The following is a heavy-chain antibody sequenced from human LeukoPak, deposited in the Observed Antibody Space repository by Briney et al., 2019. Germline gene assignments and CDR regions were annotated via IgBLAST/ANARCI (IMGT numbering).Heavy chain of an antibody. Sequence: GGSLRLSCAASRFAFHNYAMTWIRQAPERGLEWVSSISVDGGDIKYTDSAKGRFTISRDNSKNTLYLQMNSLRAEDTAVYYCAKLAVDTAMVLYYYGMDVWGQGTTVTVSS. V-gene: IGHV3-23*01. CDR1: RFAFHNYA. J-gene: IGHJ6*02. D-gene: IGHD5-18*01. CDR3: AKLAVDTAMVLYYYGMDV. CDR2: ISVDGGDI.